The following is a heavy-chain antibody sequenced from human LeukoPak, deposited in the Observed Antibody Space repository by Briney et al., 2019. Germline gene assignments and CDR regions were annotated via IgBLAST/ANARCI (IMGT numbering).Heavy chain of an antibody. CDR1: GYSFTSYW. Sequence: GESLKISCKGSGYSFTSYWIGWVRQMPGKGLEWMGIIYPGDSEIIYSPSFQGQVTISADKSISTSYLQWSSLKASDTAMYYCARHLAPWYYYYGMDVWGQGTTVTVSS. J-gene: IGHJ6*02. V-gene: IGHV5-51*01. CDR3: ARHLAPWYYYYGMDV. CDR2: IYPGDSEI.